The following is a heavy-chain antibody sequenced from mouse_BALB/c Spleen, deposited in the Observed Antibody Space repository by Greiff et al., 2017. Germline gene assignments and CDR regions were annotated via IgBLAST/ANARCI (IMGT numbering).Heavy chain of an antibody. Sequence: EVKLMESGGGLVKPGGSLKLSCAASGFTFSDYYMYWVRQTPEKRLEWVATISDGGSYTYYPDSVKGRFTISRDNAKNNLYLQMSSLKSEDTAMYYCARAREIYYAMDYWGQGTSVTVSS. J-gene: IGHJ4*01. V-gene: IGHV5-4*02. D-gene: IGHD3-3*01. CDR3: ARAREIYYAMDY. CDR2: ISDGGSYT. CDR1: GFTFSDYY.